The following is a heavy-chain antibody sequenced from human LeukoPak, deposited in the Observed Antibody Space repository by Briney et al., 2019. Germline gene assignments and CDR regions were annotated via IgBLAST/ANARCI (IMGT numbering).Heavy chain of an antibody. J-gene: IGHJ3*02. V-gene: IGHV1-8*01. Sequence: ASVKVSCKASGYSFSNFHINWVRQASGQGLEWIGWVSPKTGDRGYALKFQGRVTITADESTSTAYMELSSLRSEDTAVYYCARGENTMARAAVDAFDIWGQGTMVTVSS. CDR2: VSPKTGDR. CDR3: ARGENTMARAAVDAFDI. CDR1: GYSFSNFH. D-gene: IGHD3-10*01.